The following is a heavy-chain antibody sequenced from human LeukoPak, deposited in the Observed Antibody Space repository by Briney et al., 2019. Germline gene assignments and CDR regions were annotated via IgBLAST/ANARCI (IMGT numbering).Heavy chain of an antibody. Sequence: SETLSLTCAVSGVSFSSYYWSWIRQPPGKGLESIGEIYHSGSTNYNPSLKSRVTISVDTSKNQFSLKLSSVTAADTAVYYCARGRRGHYYYYYMDVWGKGTTVTVSS. J-gene: IGHJ6*03. CDR1: GVSFSSYY. CDR3: ARGRRGHYYYYYMDV. V-gene: IGHV4-34*01. D-gene: IGHD1-14*01. CDR2: IYHSGST.